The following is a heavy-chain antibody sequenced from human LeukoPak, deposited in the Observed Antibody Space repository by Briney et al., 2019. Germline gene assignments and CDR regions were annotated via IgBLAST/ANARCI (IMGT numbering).Heavy chain of an antibody. CDR3: AKAGSGSYYFDY. V-gene: IGHV3-30*18. Sequence: GGFLRLSCAASGFTFSSYGMHWVRQAPGKGLEWVAVISYDGSNKYYADSVKGRFTISRDNSKNTLYLQMNSLRAEDTAVYYCAKAGSGSYYFDYWGQGTLVTVSS. J-gene: IGHJ4*02. D-gene: IGHD1-26*01. CDR1: GFTFSSYG. CDR2: ISYDGSNK.